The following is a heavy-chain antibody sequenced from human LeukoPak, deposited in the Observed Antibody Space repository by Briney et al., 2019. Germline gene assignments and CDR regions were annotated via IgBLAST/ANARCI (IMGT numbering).Heavy chain of an antibody. CDR1: GFTVSNNY. Sequence: GGSLRLSCAVSGFTVSNNYMSWVRQAPGKGLEWVSVIYSGGSTYCADSVKGRFTISRDNSKNTLYLQMNNLRIEDTAVYYCTKDRSYGRSYFDYWGQGTLVTVAS. CDR3: TKDRSYGRSYFDY. D-gene: IGHD5-18*01. CDR2: IYSGGST. J-gene: IGHJ4*02. V-gene: IGHV3-66*02.